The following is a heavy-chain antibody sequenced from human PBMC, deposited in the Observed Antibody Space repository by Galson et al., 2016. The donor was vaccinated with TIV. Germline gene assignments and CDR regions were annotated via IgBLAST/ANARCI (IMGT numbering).Heavy chain of an antibody. D-gene: IGHD3-22*01. CDR2: LYYSGST. Sequence: TLSLTCSVSGDSITSTYYYWGWIRQPPGKGLEWIGSLYYSGSTYYNPPLKSRVTISVDTSKNQFSLSLSSVTAADTAVFYCARQRLTMISRFESWGQGTQVTVSS. J-gene: IGHJ4*02. V-gene: IGHV4-39*01. CDR3: ARQRLTMISRFES. CDR1: GDSITSTYYY.